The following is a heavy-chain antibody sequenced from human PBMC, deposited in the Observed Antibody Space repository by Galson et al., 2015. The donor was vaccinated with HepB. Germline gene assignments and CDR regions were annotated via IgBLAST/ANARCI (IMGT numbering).Heavy chain of an antibody. CDR2: INPNGGGT. V-gene: IGHV1-2*02. CDR1: GYTFTGYY. J-gene: IGHJ5*02. D-gene: IGHD6-13*01. Sequence: SVKVSCKASGYTFTGYYVHWVRQAPGQGLEWMGWINPNGGGTNYAQNFQDRVTMTRDTSINTAYMDLSRLRSDDTAVYYCARGVSSWYPNWFDPWGQGTPVTVSS. CDR3: ARGVSSWYPNWFDP.